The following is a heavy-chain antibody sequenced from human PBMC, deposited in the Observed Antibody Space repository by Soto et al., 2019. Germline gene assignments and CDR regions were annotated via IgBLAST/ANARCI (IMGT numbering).Heavy chain of an antibody. J-gene: IGHJ6*02. D-gene: IGHD1-26*01. Sequence: WGSLRLSCAASGFTFSIYGMHRVRQAPGKGLEWVALISYDGSTKFYSDSVKGRFTISRDNSKSTLNLEMNSLSAEDTAVYFCSKGAKKHHYYNHGMDIWGQGTTVTVSS. CDR1: GFTFSIYG. V-gene: IGHV3-30*18. CDR2: ISYDGSTK. CDR3: SKGAKKHHYYNHGMDI.